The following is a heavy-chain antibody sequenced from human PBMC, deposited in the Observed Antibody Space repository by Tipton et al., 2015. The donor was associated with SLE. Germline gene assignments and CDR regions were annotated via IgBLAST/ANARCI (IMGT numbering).Heavy chain of an antibody. CDR2: ICCGGST. CDR1: GGSITNYY. V-gene: IGHV4-4*07. CDR3: VVCSPSSCSYFDY. Sequence: GLVKPSEPLSLTCTVSGGSITNYYWGWVRQPAGKGLEWIGRICCGGSTKYNPSLDSRVSLSVDASKDQFSLKLSSVTAADTAVYYCVVCSPSSCSYFDYWGQGRLVTVSS. J-gene: IGHJ4*02. D-gene: IGHD2-2*01.